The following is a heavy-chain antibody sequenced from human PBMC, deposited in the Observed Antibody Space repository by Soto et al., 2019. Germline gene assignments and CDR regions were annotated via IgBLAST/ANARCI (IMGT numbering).Heavy chain of an antibody. J-gene: IGHJ6*02. D-gene: IGHD3-9*01. CDR2: IYPGDSDT. V-gene: IGHV5-51*01. Sequence: PGESLKISCKGSGYTFTNYWIGWVRQMPGKGLEWMGIIYPGDSDTKYNPSFQGQVTISADKSITTTYLQWSSLKASDTAIYDCAASIFYYGMDVWGQGTTGTGS. CDR1: GYTFTNYW. CDR3: AASIFYYGMDV.